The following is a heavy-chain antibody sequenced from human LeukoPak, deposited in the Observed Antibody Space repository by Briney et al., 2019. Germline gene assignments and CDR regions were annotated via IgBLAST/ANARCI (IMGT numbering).Heavy chain of an antibody. CDR1: GGSFSGYY. D-gene: IGHD5-12*01. CDR2: INHSGST. V-gene: IGHV4-34*01. J-gene: IGHJ4*02. CDR3: ARGHILAAGPYFFDY. Sequence: SETLSPTCAVYGGSFSGYYWSWIRQPPGKGLEWIGEINHSGSTNYNPSLKSRVTISVDTSKNQFSLKLSSVTAADTAVYYCARGHILAAGPYFFDYWGQGTLVTVSS.